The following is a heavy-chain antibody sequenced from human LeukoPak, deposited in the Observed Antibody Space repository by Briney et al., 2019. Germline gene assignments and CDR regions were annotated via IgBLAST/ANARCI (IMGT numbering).Heavy chain of an antibody. CDR1: GFTFSRYW. CDR2: IKTDGTYT. CDR3: VADLGDYADF. Sequence: PGGSLRLSCAASGFTFSRYWMHWVRQAPGEGLVWVSRIKTDGTYTSNADSVKGRFTISRDNAKSTRYLQMNSLRVEDTAVYYCVADLGDYADFWGQGTLVTVSS. J-gene: IGHJ4*02. V-gene: IGHV3-74*01.